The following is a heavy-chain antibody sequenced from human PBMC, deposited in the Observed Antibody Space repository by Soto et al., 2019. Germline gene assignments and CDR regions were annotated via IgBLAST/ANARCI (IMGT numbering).Heavy chain of an antibody. Sequence: QVQLVQSGAEVKKPGASVKVSCKASGYTFTSYGISWVRQAPGQGLEWMGWISAYNGNTNYAQKLQGRVTMTTDTSTSTAYMELRSRRSDDTAVYYCARELPRRYYYDSSGYYYVFDYWGQGTLVTVSS. CDR2: ISAYNGNT. CDR1: GYTFTSYG. J-gene: IGHJ4*02. CDR3: ARELPRRYYYDSSGYYYVFDY. V-gene: IGHV1-18*01. D-gene: IGHD3-22*01.